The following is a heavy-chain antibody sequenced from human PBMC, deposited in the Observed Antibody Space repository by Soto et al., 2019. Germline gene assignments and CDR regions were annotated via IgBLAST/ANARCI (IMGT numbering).Heavy chain of an antibody. CDR2: IIPIFGTA. CDR3: ARVWYSSSSTYHYGMDV. V-gene: IGHV1-69*13. J-gene: IGHJ6*02. CDR1: GGTLSSYA. D-gene: IGHD6-6*01. Sequence: GASGKVSCEASGGTLSSYAIGWGRQAPGQGLEWMGGIIPIFGTANYAQKFQGRVTITADESTSTAYMELSSLRSEDTAVYYCARVWYSSSSTYHYGMDVWGQGTTVTVSS.